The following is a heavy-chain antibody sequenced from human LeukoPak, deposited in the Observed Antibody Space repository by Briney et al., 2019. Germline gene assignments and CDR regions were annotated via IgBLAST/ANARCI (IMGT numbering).Heavy chain of an antibody. Sequence: GGSLRLSCAASGFTFDDYAMHWVRQAPGKGLEWVSGISWNSGSIGYADSVKGRFTISRDNAKNSLYLQMNSLRAEDTALYYCAKDGGYCSSTSCQKRNYYYYYYMDVWGKGTTVTVSS. CDR3: AKDGGYCSSTSCQKRNYYYYYYMDV. J-gene: IGHJ6*03. V-gene: IGHV3-9*01. CDR2: ISWNSGSI. CDR1: GFTFDDYA. D-gene: IGHD2-2*01.